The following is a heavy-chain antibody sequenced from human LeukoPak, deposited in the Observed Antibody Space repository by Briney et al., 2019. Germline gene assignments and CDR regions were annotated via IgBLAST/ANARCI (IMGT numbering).Heavy chain of an antibody. V-gene: IGHV3-23*01. CDR2: ISGSGGNT. CDR3: AKDDYGWRSGWYYYMDV. Sequence: GGSLRLSCAASGFTFSNYGMSWVRQAPGKGLEWVSTISGSGGNTYYADSVKGRFTISRDNSKNTLYLQMNSLRTEDTALYYCAKDDYGWRSGWYYYMDVWGKGTTVTISS. D-gene: IGHD3-16*01. CDR1: GFTFSNYG. J-gene: IGHJ6*03.